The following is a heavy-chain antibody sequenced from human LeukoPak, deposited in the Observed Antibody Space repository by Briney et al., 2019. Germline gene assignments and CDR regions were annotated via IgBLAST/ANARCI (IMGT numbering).Heavy chain of an antibody. CDR3: ARGVGYYYDSSGVDY. J-gene: IGHJ4*02. D-gene: IGHD3-22*01. Sequence: ASVKVSFKASGYTFTSYDINWVRQATGQGLEWMGWMNPNSGNTGYAQKFQGRVTMTRNTSISTAYMELSSLRSEDTAVYYCARGVGYYYDSSGVDYWGQGTLVTVSS. CDR2: MNPNSGNT. CDR1: GYTFTSYD. V-gene: IGHV1-8*01.